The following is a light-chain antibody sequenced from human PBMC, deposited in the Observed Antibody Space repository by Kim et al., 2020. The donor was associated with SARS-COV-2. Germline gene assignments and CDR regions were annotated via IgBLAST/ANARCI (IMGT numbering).Light chain of an antibody. V-gene: IGKV1-27*01. Sequence: ASVGDKITITCRANQGISNYLAWYQQKPGKAPKLLIYAVSNLQSGVPSRFSGRGSGTDFTLTISSLQPEDVATYYCQKYDSNPLTFGQGTRLEIK. CDR2: AVS. CDR3: QKYDSNPLT. CDR1: QGISNY. J-gene: IGKJ5*01.